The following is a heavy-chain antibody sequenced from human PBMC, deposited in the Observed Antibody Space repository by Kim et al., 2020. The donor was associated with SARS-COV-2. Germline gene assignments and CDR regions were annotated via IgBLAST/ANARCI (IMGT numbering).Heavy chain of an antibody. CDR2: INPSGST. CDR1: GGSFSGYS. J-gene: IGHJ6*03. D-gene: IGHD2-2*01. Sequence: SETLSLTCAVYGGSFSGYSWSWIRQPPGKGLEWIGEINPSGSTNYNPSLKSRVTISVDTSKNQFSLKLSSVTAADTAVYYCARADGCSSTSCRYYYYYY. CDR3: ARADGCSSTSCRYYYYYY. V-gene: IGHV4-34*01.